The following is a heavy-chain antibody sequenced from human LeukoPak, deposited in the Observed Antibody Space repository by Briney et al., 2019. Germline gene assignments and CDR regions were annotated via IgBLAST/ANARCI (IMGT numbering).Heavy chain of an antibody. CDR2: IYTSGTT. V-gene: IGHV4-4*07. J-gene: IGHJ4*02. Sequence: SSETLSLTCTVSGGSISYHYWSWIRQPAGKGLEWIGRIYTSGTTKYNPSLKSRVTISVDNSKNQFSLKLSSVTAADTAVYYCPYVSGIGELWGQGTLVTVSS. D-gene: IGHD3-10*01. CDR1: GGSISYHY. CDR3: PYVSGIGEL.